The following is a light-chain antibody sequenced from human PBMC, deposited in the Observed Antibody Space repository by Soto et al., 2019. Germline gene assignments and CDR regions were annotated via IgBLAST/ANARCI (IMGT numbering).Light chain of an antibody. Sequence: EIVLRQSPGTLCLSPGERATVSCRASQSVSGTYLAWYQHKPGQSPRLLIYGASSRATGIPDRFSGSGSGTDFTLTISRLEPEDFAVYSCQQYGFSPYTFGQGTKVDIK. CDR2: GAS. CDR3: QQYGFSPYT. J-gene: IGKJ2*01. V-gene: IGKV3-20*01. CDR1: QSVSGTY.